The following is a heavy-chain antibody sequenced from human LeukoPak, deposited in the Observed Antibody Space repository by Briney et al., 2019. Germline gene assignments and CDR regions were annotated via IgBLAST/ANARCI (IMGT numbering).Heavy chain of an antibody. V-gene: IGHV3-48*01. Sequence: GGSLRLSCAASGFSFSTYTMAWVRQAPGKGLEWVSYISSSSSTIYYADSVKGRFTISRDNAKNSLYLQMNSLRAEDTAVYYCARGLIQLWSPLDYYGMDVWGQGTTVTVSS. CDR2: ISSSSSTI. CDR3: ARGLIQLWSPLDYYGMDV. CDR1: GFSFSTYT. J-gene: IGHJ6*02. D-gene: IGHD5-18*01.